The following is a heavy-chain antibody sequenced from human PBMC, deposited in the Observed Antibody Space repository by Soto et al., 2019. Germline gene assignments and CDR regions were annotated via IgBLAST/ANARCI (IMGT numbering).Heavy chain of an antibody. CDR3: AREGFSGGYFGS. V-gene: IGHV1-69*01. CDR1: GGALSNYV. Sequence: QVQLVQSGAEVKKPGSSVRVSCKASGGALSNYVINWVRQAPGQGLEWMGGIIPIFGTANYAQRYQGRVTITADESTSTAYMDLSSLTSEDTAVYYCAREGFSGGYFGSWGQGTLVTVSS. J-gene: IGHJ4*02. D-gene: IGHD5-12*01. CDR2: IIPIFGTA.